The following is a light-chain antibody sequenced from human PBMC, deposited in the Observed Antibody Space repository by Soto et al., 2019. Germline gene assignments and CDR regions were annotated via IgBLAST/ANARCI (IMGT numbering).Light chain of an antibody. Sequence: QSALTQPASVSGSPGQSITISCTGTSNDIGGYNYVSWYQQHPGKAPKLMIYDVSNRPSGVSNRFSGSKSGNTASLTISGLQAEDEADYYCSSYTSGSTRVFGGGTKVTV. CDR1: SNDIGGYNY. J-gene: IGLJ2*01. V-gene: IGLV2-14*01. CDR3: SSYTSGSTRV. CDR2: DVS.